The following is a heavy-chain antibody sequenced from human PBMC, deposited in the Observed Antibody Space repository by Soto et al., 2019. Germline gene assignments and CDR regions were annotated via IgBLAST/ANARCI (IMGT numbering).Heavy chain of an antibody. J-gene: IGHJ6*02. CDR1: GYTFTSYA. CDR3: ARVGYCSGCHLYGMDV. D-gene: IGHD2-15*01. Sequence: GASVKVSCKASGYTFTSYAMHWVRQAPGQRLEWMGGIIPIFGTANYAQKFQGRVTITADESTSTAYMELSSLRSEDTAVYYCARVGYCSGCHLYGMDVWGQGTTVTVSS. V-gene: IGHV1-69*13. CDR2: IIPIFGTA.